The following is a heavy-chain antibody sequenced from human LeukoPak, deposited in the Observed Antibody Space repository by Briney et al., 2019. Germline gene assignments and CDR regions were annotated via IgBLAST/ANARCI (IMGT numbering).Heavy chain of an antibody. CDR2: INPSGGST. D-gene: IGHD5-24*01. CDR3: ARDNSLQDMAWWFDP. CDR1: GYTFTSYY. V-gene: IGHV1-46*01. Sequence: ASVKVSCKAPGYTFTSYYMHWVRQAPGQGLEWMGIINPSGGSTSYAQKFQGRVTLTRDMSTSTDYMELSSLRSEDTAVYYCARDNSLQDMAWWFDPWGQGTLVIVSS. J-gene: IGHJ5*02.